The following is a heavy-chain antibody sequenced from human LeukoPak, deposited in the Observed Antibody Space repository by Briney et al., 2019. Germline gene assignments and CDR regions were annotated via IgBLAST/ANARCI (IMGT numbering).Heavy chain of an antibody. Sequence: GSLRLSCAASGFTFDDYAMHWVRQAPGKGLEWVSVIYSGGSTYYADSVKGRFTISRDNSKNTLYLQMNSLRAEDTAVYYCARMSSLFDYWGQGTLVTVSS. V-gene: IGHV3-66*01. J-gene: IGHJ4*02. CDR2: IYSGGST. CDR1: GFTFDDYA. CDR3: ARMSSLFDY.